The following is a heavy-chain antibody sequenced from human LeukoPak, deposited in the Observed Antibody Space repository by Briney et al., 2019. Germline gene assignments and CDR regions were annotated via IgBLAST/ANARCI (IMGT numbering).Heavy chain of an antibody. CDR1: GFTFSSYG. D-gene: IGHD1/OR15-1a*01. V-gene: IGHV3-30*02. J-gene: IGHJ4*02. CDR3: AKDHLEHTY. Sequence: PEGSLRLSCAASGFTFSSYGMHWVRQAPGRGPEWVAFIRYDGSNKYYADSVKGRFTISRDNSKSTLYLQMNSLRAEDTAVYYCAKDHLEHTYWGQGTLVTVSS. CDR2: IRYDGSNK.